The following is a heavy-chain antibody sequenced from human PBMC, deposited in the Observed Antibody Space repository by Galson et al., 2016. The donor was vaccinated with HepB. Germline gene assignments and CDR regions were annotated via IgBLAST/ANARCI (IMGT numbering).Heavy chain of an antibody. CDR1: GFTFNNYG. Sequence: SLRLSCAASGFTFNNYGMTWVRQAPGKGLEVVSSISRSGDRRDYADSVKGRFTISRDNSKNTLSLQMNSLRVEDTAVYYCVQGSTAPAVWGKGTTVTVSS. J-gene: IGHJ6*04. CDR2: ISRSGDRR. V-gene: IGHV3-23*01. D-gene: IGHD1-26*01. CDR3: VQGSTAPAV.